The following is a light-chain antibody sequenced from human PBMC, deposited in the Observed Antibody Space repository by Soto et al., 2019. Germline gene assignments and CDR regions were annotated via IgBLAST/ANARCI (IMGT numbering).Light chain of an antibody. J-gene: IGKJ1*01. Sequence: DIQMTQSPSSLSASVEDRVTITCRASQSISNDLNWYQQKPGKAPKLLIFAASSLQSGVPSRFSGSRSGPDFTLTISSLQPEDFATYYCQQSYSSPPTFGQGTKVDIK. CDR1: QSISND. V-gene: IGKV1-39*01. CDR2: AAS. CDR3: QQSYSSPPT.